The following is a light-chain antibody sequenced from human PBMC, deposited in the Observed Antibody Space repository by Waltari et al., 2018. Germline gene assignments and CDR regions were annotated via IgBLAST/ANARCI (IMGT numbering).Light chain of an antibody. Sequence: DIVMTQSPLSLPVTPGEPASISCRSSQSLLYSDGYNYLDWYLQKPGQSPQLLIYLGSNRASGVPDRFSCSGSGTDFTLKISRVEAEDVGVYYCMQALQTPRTFGQGTKVEIK. J-gene: IGKJ1*01. CDR3: MQALQTPRT. CDR2: LGS. CDR1: QSLLYSDGYNY. V-gene: IGKV2-28*01.